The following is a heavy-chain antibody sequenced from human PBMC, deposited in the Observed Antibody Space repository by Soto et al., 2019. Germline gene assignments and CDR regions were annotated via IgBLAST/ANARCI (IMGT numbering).Heavy chain of an antibody. CDR2: IYYSGST. CDR1: GGSISSYY. Sequence: SETLSLTCTVSGGSISSYYWSWIRQPPGKGLEWIGHIYYSGSTNYNPSLKSRVTISVDTSKNQFSLKLSSVTAADTAVYYCAMADDYGDTNTGNYYYYYYMDVWGKGTPVTVSS. V-gene: IGHV4-59*01. D-gene: IGHD4-17*01. CDR3: AMADDYGDTNTGNYYYYYYMDV. J-gene: IGHJ6*03.